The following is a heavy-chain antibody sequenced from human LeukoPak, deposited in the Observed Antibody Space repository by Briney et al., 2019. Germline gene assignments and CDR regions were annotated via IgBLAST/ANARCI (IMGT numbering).Heavy chain of an antibody. V-gene: IGHV4-59*08. CDR3: AGKALLTSWSVIGS. Sequence: SETLSLTCTVSAGSINSYYWSWIRQPPGKGLEWIGYIYYTGSTNYSPSLKSRVTMSLDSSKNQLSLRLSSVTAADTAIYYCAGKALLTSWSVIGSWGQGTLVTVSS. J-gene: IGHJ5*02. CDR2: IYYTGST. D-gene: IGHD2-2*01. CDR1: AGSINSYY.